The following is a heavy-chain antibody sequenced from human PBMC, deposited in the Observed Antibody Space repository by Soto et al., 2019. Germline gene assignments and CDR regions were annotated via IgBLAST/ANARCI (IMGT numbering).Heavy chain of an antibody. D-gene: IGHD3-10*01. CDR1: GFTFSDHY. CDR3: VRVRLSGPPAGKFYVF. J-gene: IGHJ3*01. Sequence: EVQLVESGGGLVQPGGSLRLSCAASGFTFSDHYMDWVRQAPGKGLEWVGRIRNKANSYFIQYGASVKGRFIISRDDSQNSLYLQINSLNPEDTALYYCVRVRLSGPPAGKFYVFGGQGKMATVSS. CDR2: IRNKANSYFI. V-gene: IGHV3-72*01.